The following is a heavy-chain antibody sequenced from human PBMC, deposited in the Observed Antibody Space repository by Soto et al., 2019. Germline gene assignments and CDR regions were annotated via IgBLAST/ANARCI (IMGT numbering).Heavy chain of an antibody. CDR2: ISAYNGNT. CDR1: GYPPTSDG. V-gene: IGHV1-18*01. Sequence: SVKASCQGSGYPPTSDGIAWVRHAPAEGLEWMGWISAYNGNTNYAQKLQGRVIMTTDTSTSTAYMELRSPRSDDTAVYYCARGYSSGWTYYYGMDVWGRGTTVTVSS. D-gene: IGHD6-19*01. J-gene: IGHJ6*02. CDR3: ARGYSSGWTYYYGMDV.